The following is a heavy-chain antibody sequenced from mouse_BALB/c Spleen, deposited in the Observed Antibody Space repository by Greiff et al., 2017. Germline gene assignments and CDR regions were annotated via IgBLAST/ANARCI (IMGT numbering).Heavy chain of an antibody. CDR1: GFSLTSYG. Sequence: VQLQQSGPGLVAPSQSLSITCTVSGFSLTSYGVHWVRQPPGKGLEWLGVIWAGGSTNYNSALMSRLSISKDNSKSQVFLKMNSLQTDDAAMYYCARVITTASYAMDYWGQGTSVTVSS. CDR2: IWAGGST. CDR3: ARVITTASYAMDY. J-gene: IGHJ4*01. V-gene: IGHV2-9*02. D-gene: IGHD1-2*01.